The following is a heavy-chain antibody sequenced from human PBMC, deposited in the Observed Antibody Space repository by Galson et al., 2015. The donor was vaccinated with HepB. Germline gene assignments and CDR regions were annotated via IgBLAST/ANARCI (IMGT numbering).Heavy chain of an antibody. CDR3: VKRAGWSFDY. CDR2: ISSNGGST. D-gene: IGHD5-24*01. Sequence: SLRLSCAASGFTFSSYAMHWVRQAPGKGLEYVSAISSNGGSTYYADSVKGRFTISRDNSKNTLYLQMSSLRAEDTAVYYCVKRAGWSFDYWGQGTLVTVSS. J-gene: IGHJ4*02. CDR1: GFTFSSYA. V-gene: IGHV3-64D*06.